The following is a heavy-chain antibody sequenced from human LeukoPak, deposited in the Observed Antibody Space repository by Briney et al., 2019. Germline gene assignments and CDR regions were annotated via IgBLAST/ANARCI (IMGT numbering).Heavy chain of an antibody. CDR2: INHSGST. CDR1: GGSFSGYY. J-gene: IGHJ4*02. D-gene: IGHD3-10*01. Sequence: SETLSLTCAVYGGSFSGYYWSWIRQPPGKGLEWIGEINHSGSTNYNPSLKGRVTISVDTSKNQFSLKLSSVTAADTAVYYCARGLSYYYGSGSLGYWGQGTLVTVSS. CDR3: ARGLSYYYGSGSLGY. V-gene: IGHV4-34*01.